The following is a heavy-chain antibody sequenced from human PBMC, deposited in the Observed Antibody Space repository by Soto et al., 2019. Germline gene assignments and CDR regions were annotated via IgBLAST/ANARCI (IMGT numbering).Heavy chain of an antibody. CDR2: ISAYNGNT. V-gene: IGHV1-18*01. CDR3: ARVSLSGKIAAPRYYFDY. CDR1: GYTFTSYG. J-gene: IGHJ4*02. D-gene: IGHD6-25*01. Sequence: GASVKVSCKASGYTFTSYGISWVRQAPGQGLEWMGWISAYNGNTNYAQKLQGRVTMTTDTSTSTAYMELRSLRSDDTAVYYCARVSLSGKIAAPRYYFDYWGQGTLVTVSS.